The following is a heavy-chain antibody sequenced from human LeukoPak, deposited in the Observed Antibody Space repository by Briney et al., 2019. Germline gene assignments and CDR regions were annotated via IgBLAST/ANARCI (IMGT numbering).Heavy chain of an antibody. D-gene: IGHD4-23*01. CDR1: GVSASSYY. Sequence: PSETLSLTCTVSGVSASSYYWSWIRQPPGKGLEWIAYMSNSGSTNYNPSLKSRVSISGDTSKNQFSLKLNSVTADDTAVFYCARELKVGNTGYYFDYWGQGILVTVSS. CDR3: ARELKVGNTGYYFDY. J-gene: IGHJ4*02. V-gene: IGHV4-59*02. CDR2: MSNSGST.